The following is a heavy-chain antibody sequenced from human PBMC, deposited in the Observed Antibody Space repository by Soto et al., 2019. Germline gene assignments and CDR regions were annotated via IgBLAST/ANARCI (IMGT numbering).Heavy chain of an antibody. J-gene: IGHJ4*02. CDR2: IIPIFGTA. CDR1: GGTFSSYA. CDR3: ARAPAMYSWSYKEAYFDY. D-gene: IGHD1-26*01. Sequence: QVQLVQSGAEVKKPGSSVKVSCKASGGTFSSYAISWVRQAPGQGLEWMGGIIPIFGTANYAQKFQGRVTITADKPTSTAYMELSSQRSEDTAVYYCARAPAMYSWSYKEAYFDYWGQGTLVTVSS. V-gene: IGHV1-69*06.